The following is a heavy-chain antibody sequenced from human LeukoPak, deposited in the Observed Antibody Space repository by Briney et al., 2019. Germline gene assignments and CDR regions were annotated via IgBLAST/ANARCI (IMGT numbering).Heavy chain of an antibody. CDR1: GCSISSGSYY. CDR2: IYTGGST. V-gene: IGHV4-61*02. J-gene: IGHJ6*03. Sequence: SEALSLTCTVSGCSISSGSYYWSWIRQPAGKGLEWIGRIYTGGSTNYNPSLKSRITISVDTSKNQFSLKLSSVTAADTAVYYCARVAGISCSSTSCYGYYYYMDVWGKGTTVTISS. CDR3: ARVAGISCSSTSCYGYYYYMDV. D-gene: IGHD2-2*01.